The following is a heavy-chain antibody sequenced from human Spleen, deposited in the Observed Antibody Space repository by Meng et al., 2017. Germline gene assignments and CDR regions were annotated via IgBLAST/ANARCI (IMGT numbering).Heavy chain of an antibody. Sequence: QVQLVQSGAELKKPGSSVTVSCKASGGTFSSYAISWVRQAPGQGLEWMGGIIPILGIANYAQKFQGRVTITATKSTSTAYMELSSLRSEDTALYYCARPPEDAECISYFDYWGQGTLVTVSS. CDR1: GGTFSSYA. J-gene: IGHJ4*02. D-gene: IGHD2-8*01. CDR3: ARPPEDAECISYFDY. CDR2: IIPILGIA. V-gene: IGHV1-69*10.